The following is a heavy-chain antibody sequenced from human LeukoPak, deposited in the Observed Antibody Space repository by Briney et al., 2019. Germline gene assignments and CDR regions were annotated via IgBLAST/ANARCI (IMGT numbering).Heavy chain of an antibody. J-gene: IGHJ4*02. CDR3: VRSFSGPADY. V-gene: IGHV3-74*01. D-gene: IGHD3-10*01. Sequence: PGGSLRLSCAASGFTFTTHWFHWVRQAPGKGLVWVSRINTDGTTTNYADSVKGRFTISRDSTKSTLYLQMNSLGAEDTAVYYCVRSFSGPADYWGQGTQVTVSS. CDR1: GFTFTTHW. CDR2: INTDGTTT.